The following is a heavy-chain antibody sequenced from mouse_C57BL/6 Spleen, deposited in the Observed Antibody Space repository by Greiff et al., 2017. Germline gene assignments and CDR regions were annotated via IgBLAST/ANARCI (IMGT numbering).Heavy chain of an antibody. Sequence: QVQLQQPGAELVKPGASVKLSCKASGYTFTSYWMHWVKQRPGQGLEWIGMIHPNSGSTNYNEKFKSKATLTVDKSSSTAYMQLSSLTSEDSAVYYCARSSSLGPAYYGSSYFDYWGQGTTLTVSS. V-gene: IGHV1-64*01. CDR1: GYTFTSYW. D-gene: IGHD1-1*01. CDR3: ARSSSLGPAYYGSSYFDY. J-gene: IGHJ2*01. CDR2: IHPNSGST.